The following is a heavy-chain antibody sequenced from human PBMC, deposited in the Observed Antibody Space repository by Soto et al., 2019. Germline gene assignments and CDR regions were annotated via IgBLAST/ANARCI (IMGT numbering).Heavy chain of an antibody. CDR1: GFSFSSFA. CDR3: AKDPNYYFWSVVSAVYFDY. Sequence: EVHLLQSGGGLVQPGGSLRLSCAASGFSFSSFALSWVRQSPGKGLEWVAAVSGRGGDTYYANSVKGRFTISRDNSQNTLFLQMNSLRAEDSAIYYCAKDPNYYFWSVVSAVYFDYWGQGTLVTVSS. CDR2: VSGRGGDT. J-gene: IGHJ4*02. V-gene: IGHV3-23*01. D-gene: IGHD3-3*01.